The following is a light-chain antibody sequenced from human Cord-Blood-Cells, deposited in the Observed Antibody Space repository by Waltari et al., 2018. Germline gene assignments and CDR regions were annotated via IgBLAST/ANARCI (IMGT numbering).Light chain of an antibody. J-gene: IGLJ1*01. CDR3: SSYTSSSTV. Sequence: QSALTQPASVSGSPGQSITISCTGTSSDVGGYNYVSWYQQHPGKAPKLMSYEVSNRPAGVSKRFSGSKSGNTASLTISGLQAEDEADYYCSSYTSSSTVFGTGTKVTVL. CDR2: EVS. CDR1: SSDVGGYNY. V-gene: IGLV2-14*01.